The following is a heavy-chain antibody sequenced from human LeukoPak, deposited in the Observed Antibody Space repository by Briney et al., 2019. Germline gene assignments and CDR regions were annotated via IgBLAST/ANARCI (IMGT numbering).Heavy chain of an antibody. CDR1: GSMLRNYW. V-gene: IGHV3-7*03. CDR3: ARLHLGDTYGSGSPNWFDP. Sequence: PGGSLRLSCVVSGSMLRNYWMSWLRQAPGKGAEWVANISQDGTKIFEVDFMKARFTLPRDNAKSSLYLQMNSLSPEDSAVYYCARLHLGDTYGSGSPNWFDPWGQGTLVTVSS. J-gene: IGHJ5*02. CDR2: ISQDGTKI. D-gene: IGHD3-10*01.